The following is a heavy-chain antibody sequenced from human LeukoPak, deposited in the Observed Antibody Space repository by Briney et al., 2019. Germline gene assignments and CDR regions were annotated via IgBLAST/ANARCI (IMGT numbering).Heavy chain of an antibody. CDR2: ISAYNGNT. CDR1: GYTFTSYG. J-gene: IGHJ5*02. Sequence: GVSVKVSCKASGYTFTSYGISWVRQAPGQGLEWMGWISAYNGNTNYAQKLQGRVTMTTDTSTSTAYMELRSLRSDDTAVYYCARGLYSSGLNWFDPWGQGTLVTVSS. D-gene: IGHD6-19*01. V-gene: IGHV1-18*01. CDR3: ARGLYSSGLNWFDP.